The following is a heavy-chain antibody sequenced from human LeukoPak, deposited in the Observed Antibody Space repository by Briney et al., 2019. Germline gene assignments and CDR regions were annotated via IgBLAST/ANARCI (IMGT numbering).Heavy chain of an antibody. V-gene: IGHV1-69*04. Sequence: SLKVSCKASGGTFSSYAISWVRQAPGHGLEWMGRIIPILGIANYAQKFQGRVTITAEKSTSTAYMELSSLRSEDTAVYYCARDDYSNYGTDYYYGMDVWGQGTTVTVSS. CDR3: ARDDYSNYGTDYYYGMDV. J-gene: IGHJ6*02. D-gene: IGHD4-11*01. CDR1: GGTFSSYA. CDR2: IIPILGIA.